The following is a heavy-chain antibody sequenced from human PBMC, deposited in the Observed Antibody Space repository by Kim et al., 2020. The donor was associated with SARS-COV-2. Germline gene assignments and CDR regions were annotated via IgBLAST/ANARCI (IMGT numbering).Heavy chain of an antibody. V-gene: IGHV4-59*09. CDR3: ARGTRGYYSRNWFDP. J-gene: IGHJ5*02. Sequence: PSLKSRVTISVDTSKNQFSLKLSSVTAADTAVYYCARGTRGYYSRNWFDPWGQGTLVTVSS. D-gene: IGHD3-22*01.